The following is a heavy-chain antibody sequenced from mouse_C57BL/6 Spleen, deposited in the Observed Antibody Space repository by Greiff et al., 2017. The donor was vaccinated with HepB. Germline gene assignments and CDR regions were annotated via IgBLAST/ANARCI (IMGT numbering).Heavy chain of an antibody. CDR3: ARDDSSGFPWFAY. V-gene: IGHV3-6*01. CDR1: GYSITSGYY. CDR2: ISYDGSN. Sequence: DVQLQESGPGLVKPSQSLSLTCSVTGYSITSGYYWNWIRQFPGNKLEWMGYISYDGSNNYNPSLKNRTSITRDTSKNQFFLKLNSVTTEDTATYYCARDDSSGFPWFAYWGQGTLVTVSA. J-gene: IGHJ3*01. D-gene: IGHD3-2*02.